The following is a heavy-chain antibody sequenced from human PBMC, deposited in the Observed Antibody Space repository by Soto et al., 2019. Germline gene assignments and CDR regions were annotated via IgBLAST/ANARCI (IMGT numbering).Heavy chain of an antibody. D-gene: IGHD2-8*02. CDR3: ARDLVMDV. J-gene: IGHJ6*02. CDR2: IHAGNGNT. V-gene: IGHV1-3*01. CDR1: GYTFTSYA. Sequence: QVQLVQSGAEVKKPGASVKVSCKASGYTFTSYAMHWVRQAPGQRLEWMGWIHAGNGNTKYSQKFQGRVTITRDTSASTAYMELSSLRSEDTAVYYCARDLVMDVWGQGTTVTLSS.